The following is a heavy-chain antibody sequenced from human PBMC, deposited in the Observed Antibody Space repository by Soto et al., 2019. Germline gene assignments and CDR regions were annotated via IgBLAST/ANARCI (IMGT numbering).Heavy chain of an antibody. J-gene: IGHJ4*02. D-gene: IGHD1-1*01. Sequence: GSLRLSCVASGFTFADYAMHWVRQAPGKGLEWVSGISWSGGSTDYADSVKGRFTISRDNSKNTLYLQMNSLRAEDTAVYYCAKDGKNWGQGTLVTVAS. CDR1: GFTFADYA. CDR3: AKDGKN. V-gene: IGHV3-23*01. CDR2: ISWSGGST.